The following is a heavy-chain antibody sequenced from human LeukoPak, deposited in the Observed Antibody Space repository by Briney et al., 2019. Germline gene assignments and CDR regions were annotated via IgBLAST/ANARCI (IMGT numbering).Heavy chain of an antibody. D-gene: IGHD6-13*01. V-gene: IGHV3-21*01. J-gene: IGHJ3*02. CDR3: ARDSSSWYDGAFDI. Sequence: TGGSLRLSCAASGFSFSSYRMNWVRQAPGKGPEWVSSVGSNSDYIYYADSVKGRFTISRGNAKNSLYLQMDSLRAEDTAVYYCARDSSSWYDGAFDIWGQGTMVTVSS. CDR1: GFSFSSYR. CDR2: VGSNSDYI.